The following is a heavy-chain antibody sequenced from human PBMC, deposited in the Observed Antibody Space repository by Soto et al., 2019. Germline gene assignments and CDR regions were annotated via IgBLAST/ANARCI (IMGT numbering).Heavy chain of an antibody. CDR1: GYTFTSYG. J-gene: IGHJ4*02. Sequence: ASVKVSCKASGYTFTSYGISWVRQAPGQGLEWMGWISAYNGNTNYAQKLQGRVTMTTDTSTSTAYMELRSLRSDDTAVYYCAIFRDVLRYFDWSESFDYWGQGTLVTVSS. D-gene: IGHD3-9*01. V-gene: IGHV1-18*01. CDR2: ISAYNGNT. CDR3: AIFRDVLRYFDWSESFDY.